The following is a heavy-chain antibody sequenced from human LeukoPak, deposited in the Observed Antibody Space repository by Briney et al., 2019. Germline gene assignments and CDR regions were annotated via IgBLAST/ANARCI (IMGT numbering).Heavy chain of an antibody. V-gene: IGHV3-48*01. J-gene: IGHJ5*02. CDR1: GFTFNNYS. CDR2: ISSSSKTI. CDR3: ATCSSISCSRGNWFDP. Sequence: GGSLRLSCAASGFTFNNYSMNWVRQAPGKGLERVSYISSSSKTIYYADSVKGRFTISRDNAKNSLYLQMNSLRAEDTAVYYCATCSSISCSRGNWFDPWGQGTLVTVSS. D-gene: IGHD2-2*01.